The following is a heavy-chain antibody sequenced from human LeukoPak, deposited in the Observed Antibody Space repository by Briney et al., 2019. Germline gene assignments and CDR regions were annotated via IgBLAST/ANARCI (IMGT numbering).Heavy chain of an antibody. CDR3: ARGGVTAIGFYFDY. J-gene: IGHJ4*02. CDR1: GFTFSSYW. Sequence: PGGSLRLSCAASGFTFSSYWMSWVRQAPGKGLEWVANIKQDGSEKYYVDSVKGRFTISRDNAKNSLYLQMNSLRAEDTAVYYCARGGVTAIGFYFDYWGQGTLVTVSS. D-gene: IGHD2-21*02. CDR2: IKQDGSEK. V-gene: IGHV3-7*01.